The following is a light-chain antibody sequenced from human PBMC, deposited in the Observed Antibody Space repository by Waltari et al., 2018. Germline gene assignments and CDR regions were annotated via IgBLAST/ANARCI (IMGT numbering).Light chain of an antibody. J-gene: IGLJ2*01. CDR3: SAWDDSLNGHVV. Sequence: QSLLTQPPSVSGTPGKRGINSRSGRLPTIGSNSASCYQKFPGTAPKVLIHSNDRRPAGVPDRFSSSKSGTSASLAISGLQSADEADYYCSAWDDSLNGHVVFGGGTKLTVL. CDR1: LPTIGSNS. V-gene: IGLV1-44*01. CDR2: SND.